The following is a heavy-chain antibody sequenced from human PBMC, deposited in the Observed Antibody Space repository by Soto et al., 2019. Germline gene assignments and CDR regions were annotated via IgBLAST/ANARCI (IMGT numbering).Heavy chain of an antibody. CDR1: GLAFSSYW. D-gene: IGHD6-25*01. V-gene: IGHV3-7*01. CDR3: ARPARECNSPGSAN. J-gene: IGHJ4*02. Sequence: PGGSLRLSCVFSGLAFSSYWMSWVRQAPGKGLEWVANINQDGSESYYVDSVKGRFTISRDNAKNSLYLQMTSLRAEDTAVYYCARPARECNSPGSANWGQATLVTVSS. CDR2: INQDGSES.